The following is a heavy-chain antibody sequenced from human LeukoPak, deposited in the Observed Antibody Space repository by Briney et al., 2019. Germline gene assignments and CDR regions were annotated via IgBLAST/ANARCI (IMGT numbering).Heavy chain of an antibody. CDR1: GFTFSTYS. CDR3: ARDGSVMATIAFDY. V-gene: IGHV3-21*01. D-gene: IGHD5-24*01. Sequence: GGSLRLSCAASGFTFSTYSMNWVRQAPGKGLEWVSSISSGSTYIYYADSVKGRFTISRDNAKNSLYLQMNSLRAEDTAVYYCARDGSVMATIAFDYWGQGTLVTVSS. J-gene: IGHJ4*02. CDR2: ISSGSTYI.